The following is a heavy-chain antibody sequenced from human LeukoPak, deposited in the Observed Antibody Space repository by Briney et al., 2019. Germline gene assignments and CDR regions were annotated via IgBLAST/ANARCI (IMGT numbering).Heavy chain of an antibody. Sequence: SETLSLTCTVSGSSIRNSYWSWIRQPAGKGLEWIGRIYSSGSAGYNPSLKSRVTMSVDTSKNQFSLRLDSVTAADTAVYYCARGAANIYYYYLDVWGNGTTVTVSS. J-gene: IGHJ6*03. D-gene: IGHD2-15*01. CDR3: ARGAANIYYYYLDV. CDR1: GSSIRNSY. CDR2: IYSSGSA. V-gene: IGHV4-4*07.